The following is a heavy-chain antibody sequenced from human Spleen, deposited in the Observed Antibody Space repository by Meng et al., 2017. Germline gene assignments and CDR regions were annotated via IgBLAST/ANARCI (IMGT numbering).Heavy chain of an antibody. CDR1: GYSFTRYW. CDR2: IYPGDSET. CDR3: ARQVGDSGYDHEPYYFDY. J-gene: IGHJ4*02. D-gene: IGHD5-12*01. V-gene: IGHV5-51*01. Sequence: GGSLRLSCKGSGYSFTRYWIGWVRQMPGKGLEWMGIIYPGDSETRYSPSFQGQVTISADKSISTAYLQWSSLKASDTAMYYCARQVGDSGYDHEPYYFDYWGQGTLVTVSS.